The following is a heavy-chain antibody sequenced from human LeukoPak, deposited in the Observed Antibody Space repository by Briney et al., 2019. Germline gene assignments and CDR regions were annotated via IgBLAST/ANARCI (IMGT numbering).Heavy chain of an antibody. CDR1: GYTFTGYG. Sequence: GASVKVSCKASGYTFTGYGISWVRQAPGQGLGWMGWISAFNGNTNYAQKFQGRVTMTRDTSTSTVYMELSSLRSEDTAVYYCARDGPRIAALGEDFDYWGQGTLVTVSS. V-gene: IGHV1-18*01. CDR2: ISAFNGNT. J-gene: IGHJ4*02. D-gene: IGHD6-6*01. CDR3: ARDGPRIAALGEDFDY.